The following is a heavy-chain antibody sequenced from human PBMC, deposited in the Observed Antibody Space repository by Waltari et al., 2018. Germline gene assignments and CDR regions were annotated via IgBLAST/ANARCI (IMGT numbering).Heavy chain of an antibody. Sequence: QLQLQESGPRLVRPSETLSLTCPVFGDSPSSSRTLYWGWIRQPPGKGPEWLGTLYYRVSTYYNPSLGSRVSMSIDTSKNQFSLTLNSVTAADTAVYYCARFRPADYYPHVRFDSWGKGSLVTVSS. V-gene: IGHV4-39*01. CDR2: LYYRVST. D-gene: IGHD3-9*01. CDR1: GDSPSSSRTLY. CDR3: ARFRPADYYPHVRFDS. J-gene: IGHJ4*02.